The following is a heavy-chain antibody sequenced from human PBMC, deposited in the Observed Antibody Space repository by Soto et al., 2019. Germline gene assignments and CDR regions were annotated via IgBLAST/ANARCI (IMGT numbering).Heavy chain of an antibody. CDR3: GGRGTYYQCLDP. V-gene: IGHV4-59*08. Sequence: SETLSLTCTVCGESLCPYYRSWYRKPPGKGLEWVGYIYYGGTTSYNASLQSRVTMSLEPSKSQVSLGVTSVTAADTAAYCCGGRGTYYQCLDPWGPGTLVTVSS. CDR2: IYYGGTT. CDR1: GESLCPYY. J-gene: IGHJ5*02. D-gene: IGHD3-22*01.